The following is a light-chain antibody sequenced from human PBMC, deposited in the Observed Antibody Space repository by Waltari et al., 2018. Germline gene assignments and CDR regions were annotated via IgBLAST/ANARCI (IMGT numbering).Light chain of an antibody. CDR3: SSYSRSSTFYV. CDR1: TSDVGGYNY. J-gene: IGLJ1*01. CDR2: DVS. Sequence: QSALTQPASVSGSPGQSITISCTGTTSDVGGYNYVSWYQQHPGKAPKLMIYDVSKRPSGFSDRFSGSKSGNTASLTISGLQTEDEADYYCSSYSRSSTFYVFGTGTKVTVL. V-gene: IGLV2-14*03.